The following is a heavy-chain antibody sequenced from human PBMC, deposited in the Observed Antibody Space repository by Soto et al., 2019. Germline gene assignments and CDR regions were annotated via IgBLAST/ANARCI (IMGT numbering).Heavy chain of an antibody. D-gene: IGHD2-8*01. V-gene: IGHV1-69*06. CDR3: ARSALRMNGMDV. Sequence: SVKVSCKASGGTFSSYAISWVRQAPEQGLEWMGGIIPIFGTANYAQKFQGRVTITADKSTSTAYMELSSLRSEDTAVYYCARSALRMNGMDVWGQGTTVTVSS. J-gene: IGHJ6*02. CDR1: GGTFSSYA. CDR2: IIPIFGTA.